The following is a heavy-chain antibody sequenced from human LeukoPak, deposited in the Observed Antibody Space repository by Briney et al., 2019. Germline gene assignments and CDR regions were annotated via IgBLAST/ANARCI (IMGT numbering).Heavy chain of an antibody. D-gene: IGHD2-2*01. CDR2: ISSSGSTI. J-gene: IGHJ4*02. Sequence: GSLRLSCAASGFTFSSYEMNWVRQAPGKGLEWVSYISSSGSTIYHADFVKGRFTISRDNAKNSLYLQMNSLRAEDTAVYYCARVVPAAPFDYWGQGTLVTVSS. V-gene: IGHV3-48*03. CDR3: ARVVPAAPFDY. CDR1: GFTFSSYE.